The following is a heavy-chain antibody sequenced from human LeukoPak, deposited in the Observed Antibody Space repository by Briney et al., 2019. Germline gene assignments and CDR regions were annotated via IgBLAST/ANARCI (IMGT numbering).Heavy chain of an antibody. CDR3: ARHRGNMIVVVTHFDY. CDR1: GGSISSSSYY. V-gene: IGHV4-39*01. CDR2: NYYSGST. D-gene: IGHD3-22*01. J-gene: IGHJ4*02. Sequence: SETLSLTCTASGGSISSSSYYWGWIRQPPGKGLEWIGSNYYSGSTYYNPSLKSRVTISIDTSKNQFSLKLSSVTAADTAVYYCARHRGNMIVVVTHFDYWGQGTLVTVSS.